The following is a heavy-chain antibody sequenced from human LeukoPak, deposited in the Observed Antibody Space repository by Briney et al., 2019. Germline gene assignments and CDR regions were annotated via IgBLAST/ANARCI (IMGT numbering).Heavy chain of an antibody. Sequence: ASVKVSCKASGYTFSSYDIHWVRQATGQGLEWMGWMNPNSGNTGYAQNFQSRVTMTRNTSISTAYLELSSLRSEDTAVYYCARVSDGGTPPSHDYWGQGTLVTVSS. CDR1: GYTFSSYD. V-gene: IGHV1-8*01. CDR3: ARVSDGGTPPSHDY. D-gene: IGHD4-23*01. J-gene: IGHJ4*02. CDR2: MNPNSGNT.